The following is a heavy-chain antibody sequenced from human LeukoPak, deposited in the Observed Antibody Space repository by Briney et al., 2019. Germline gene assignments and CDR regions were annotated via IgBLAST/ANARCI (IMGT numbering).Heavy chain of an antibody. J-gene: IGHJ4*02. D-gene: IGHD3-10*01. CDR3: AHRGPAHLWFGSFDY. V-gene: IGHV2-5*02. Sequence: SGPTLVQPTRTLTLTCTFSGFSLRTSGGGVGWIRQPPGKALEWLALIYWDDDKRYSPSLKSRLTITKDTSKTQVVLTMTNMDPVDTATYYCAHRGPAHLWFGSFDYWGQGTLVTVSS. CDR1: GFSLRTSGGG. CDR2: IYWDDDK.